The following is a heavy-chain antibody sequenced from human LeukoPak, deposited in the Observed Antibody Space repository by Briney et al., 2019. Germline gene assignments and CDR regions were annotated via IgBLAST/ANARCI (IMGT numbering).Heavy chain of an antibody. Sequence: GGSLRLSCAGSGFIFSNYWLGWVRQALGKGLQWVANIKGDGSEQHYVDSVKGRFTISRDNAKNSLYLQMNSLRVEDTAVYYCARDPTMIVVNPVDYWGQGTLVTVSS. CDR1: GFIFSNYW. CDR2: IKGDGSEQ. V-gene: IGHV3-7*03. D-gene: IGHD3-22*01. J-gene: IGHJ4*02. CDR3: ARDPTMIVVNPVDY.